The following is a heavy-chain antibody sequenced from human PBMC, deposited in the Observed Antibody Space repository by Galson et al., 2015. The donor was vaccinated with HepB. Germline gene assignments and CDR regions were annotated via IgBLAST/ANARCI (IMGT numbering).Heavy chain of an antibody. D-gene: IGHD3-16*01. V-gene: IGHV6-1*01. Sequence: CAISGDSVFTNGVAWNWIRQSPSRGLEWLGRTYYRSTWRHDYAVSVESRITINLDISVNHFSLQLNSVTPEDTAMYYCARGRNGGLDGWGQGTLVTVSS. CDR3: ARGRNGGLDG. CDR2: TYYRSTWRH. CDR1: GDSVFTNGVA. J-gene: IGHJ5*02.